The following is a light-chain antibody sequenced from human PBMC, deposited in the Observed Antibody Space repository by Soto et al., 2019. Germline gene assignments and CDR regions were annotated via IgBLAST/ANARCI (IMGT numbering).Light chain of an antibody. Sequence: IVLTQSPATLSVSPGERVILSCRASQTLRNKLAWYQQKPGQAPRLLIYGGFTRATGIPARFGGSGSGTEFTLTINSLQSEDFAIYYCQQHNAWPLTFGPGTKLDLK. CDR1: QTLRNK. CDR3: QQHNAWPLT. V-gene: IGKV3-15*01. J-gene: IGKJ3*01. CDR2: GGF.